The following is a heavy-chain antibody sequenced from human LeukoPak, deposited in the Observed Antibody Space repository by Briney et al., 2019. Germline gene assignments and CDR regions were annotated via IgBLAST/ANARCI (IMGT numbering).Heavy chain of an antibody. CDR3: ARDPRAGIYYYYGMDV. J-gene: IGHJ6*02. Sequence: PSQTLSLTCTVSGGSISSGGYYWSWIRQHLGKGLEWIGYIYYSGSTYYNPSLKSRVTISVDTSKNQFSLKLSSVTAADTAVYYCARDPRAGIYYYYGMDVWGQGTTVTVSS. CDR2: IYYSGST. V-gene: IGHV4-31*03. CDR1: GGSISSGGYY.